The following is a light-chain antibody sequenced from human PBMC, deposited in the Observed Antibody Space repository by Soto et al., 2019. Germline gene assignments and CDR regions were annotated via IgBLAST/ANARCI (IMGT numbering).Light chain of an antibody. Sequence: EIVLTQPPATLSFSPGERATLSCRASQSVNDYLAWYQQKPGQAPRLLIYDASKRATGIPARFSGSGSGTDFTLNISSLEPEDFAVYYCQQRNNWPPLYTFGQGTKLEIK. V-gene: IGKV3-11*01. J-gene: IGKJ2*01. CDR1: QSVNDY. CDR3: QQRNNWPPLYT. CDR2: DAS.